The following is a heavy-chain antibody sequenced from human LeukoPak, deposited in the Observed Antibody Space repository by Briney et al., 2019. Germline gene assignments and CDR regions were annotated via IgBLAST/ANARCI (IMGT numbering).Heavy chain of an antibody. Sequence: PGGSLRLSCAASGFTFSSYSMNWVRRAPGKGLGWVSSISSSSSYIYYADSVKGRFTISRDNAKNSLYLQMNSLRAEDTAVYYCARVGRGGYVSYWGQGTLVTVSS. V-gene: IGHV3-21*01. CDR1: GFTFSSYS. CDR2: ISSSSSYI. J-gene: IGHJ4*01. CDR3: ARVGRGGYVSY. D-gene: IGHD5-24*01.